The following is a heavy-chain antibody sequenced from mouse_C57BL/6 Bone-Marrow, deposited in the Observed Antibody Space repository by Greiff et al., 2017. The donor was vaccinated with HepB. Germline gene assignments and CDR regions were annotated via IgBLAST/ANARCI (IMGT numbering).Heavy chain of an antibody. CDR3: ARPPQFMTTVVATDYYAMDY. D-gene: IGHD1-1*01. Sequence: EVKLMESGGDLVKPGGSLKLSCAASGFTFSSYGMSWVRQTPDKRLEWVATISSGGSYTYYPDSVKGRFTISRDNAKNTLYLQMSSLKSEDTAMYYCARPPQFMTTVVATDYYAMDYWGQGTSVTVSS. CDR2: ISSGGSYT. J-gene: IGHJ4*01. V-gene: IGHV5-6*01. CDR1: GFTFSSYG.